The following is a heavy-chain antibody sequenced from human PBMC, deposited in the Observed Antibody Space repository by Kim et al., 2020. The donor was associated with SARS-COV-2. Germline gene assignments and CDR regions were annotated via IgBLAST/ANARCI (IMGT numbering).Heavy chain of an antibody. CDR3: ARDSYHGGYCSSTSCYEGGSY. J-gene: IGHJ4*02. CDR1: GYTFTSYY. V-gene: IGHV1-46*01. CDR2: INPSGGST. Sequence: ASVKVSCKASGYTFTSYYMHWVRQAPGQGLEWMGIINPSGGSTSYAQKFQGRVTMTRDTSTSTVYMELSSLRSEDTAVYYCARDSYHGGYCSSTSCYEGGSYWGQGTLVTVSS. D-gene: IGHD2-2*01.